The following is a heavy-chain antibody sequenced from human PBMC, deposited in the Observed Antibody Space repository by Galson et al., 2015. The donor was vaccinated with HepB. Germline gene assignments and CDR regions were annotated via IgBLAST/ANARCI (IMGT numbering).Heavy chain of an antibody. CDR2: INPDSGDT. J-gene: IGHJ5*02. CDR1: GYSFTGYF. Sequence: SVKVSCKASGYSFTGYFIHWVRQAPGQRLEWMGWINPDSGDTKYAQKFQGGVTMTRDTSISTAYMELSRLRSDDTAVYYCGRGDRTYYGLGSRHNWFDPWGQGTLVTVSS. CDR3: GRGDRTYYGLGSRHNWFDP. V-gene: IGHV1-2*02. D-gene: IGHD3-10*01.